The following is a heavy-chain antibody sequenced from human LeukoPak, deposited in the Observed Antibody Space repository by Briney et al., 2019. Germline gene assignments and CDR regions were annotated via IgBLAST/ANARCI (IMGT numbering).Heavy chain of an antibody. CDR3: ATSAYGDDFDY. CDR1: GGTFSSYA. V-gene: IGHV1-69*13. CDR2: IIPIFGTA. D-gene: IGHD4-17*01. Sequence: SVKVSCKASGGTFSSYAISWVRQAPGQGLEWMGGIIPIFGTANYAQKFQGRVTITADEPTSTAYMELSSLRSEDTAVYYCATSAYGDDFDYWGQGTLVTVSS. J-gene: IGHJ4*02.